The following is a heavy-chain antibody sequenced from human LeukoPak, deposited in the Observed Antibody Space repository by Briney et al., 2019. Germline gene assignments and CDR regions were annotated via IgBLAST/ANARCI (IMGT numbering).Heavy chain of an antibody. V-gene: IGHV3-30-3*01. Sequence: PGGSLRLSCAASGFTFSTYAMSWVRQAPGKGLEWVAVISYDGSNKYYADSVKGRFTISRDNSKNTLYLQMNSLRAEDTAVYYCAREPFYHDSSGYFDYWGQGTLVTVSS. D-gene: IGHD3-22*01. CDR1: GFTFSTYA. CDR2: ISYDGSNK. CDR3: AREPFYHDSSGYFDY. J-gene: IGHJ4*02.